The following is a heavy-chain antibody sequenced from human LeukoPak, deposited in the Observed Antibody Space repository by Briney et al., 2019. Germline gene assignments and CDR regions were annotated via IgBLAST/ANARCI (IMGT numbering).Heavy chain of an antibody. J-gene: IGHJ4*02. V-gene: IGHV4-30-2*01. CDR2: IYHSGST. D-gene: IGHD4-17*01. CDR1: GGSISSGGYS. Sequence: TLSLTCAVSGGSISSGGYSWSWIRQPPGKGLEWIGYIYHSGSTYYNPSLKSRVTISVDRSKNQFSLKLSSVTAADTAVHYCASYGDGFDYWGQGTLVTVSS. CDR3: ASYGDGFDY.